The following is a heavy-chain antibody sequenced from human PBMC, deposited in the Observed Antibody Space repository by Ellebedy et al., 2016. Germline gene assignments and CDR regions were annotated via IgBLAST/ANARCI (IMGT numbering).Heavy chain of an antibody. CDR1: GYAFSNYY. D-gene: IGHD1-26*01. CDR3: ARGLRSGSPNI. Sequence: ASVKVSXXASGYAFSNYYIHWVRQAPGQGPEWMGMIKPSVGSTKYAQKFQGRVTMTRDTSTSTVYMELSSLKSEDTAVYYCARGLRSGSPNIWGQGSLVTVSS. J-gene: IGHJ4*02. CDR2: IKPSVGST. V-gene: IGHV1-46*01.